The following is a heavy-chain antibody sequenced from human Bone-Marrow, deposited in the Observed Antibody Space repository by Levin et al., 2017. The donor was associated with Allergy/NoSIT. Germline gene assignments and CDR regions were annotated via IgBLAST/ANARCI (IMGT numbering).Heavy chain of an antibody. Sequence: GASVKVSCVASGFSLSRFYINWVRQAPGKGLEWVSVFEADGTTYFADSVKGRFAVSRDSSSNTMFLQLNNVTADDTAIYYCARGNIAVAGDAFDIWGQGTAVTVSS. V-gene: IGHV3-53*01. D-gene: IGHD6-19*01. CDR2: FEADGTT. J-gene: IGHJ3*02. CDR1: GFSLSRFY. CDR3: ARGNIAVAGDAFDI.